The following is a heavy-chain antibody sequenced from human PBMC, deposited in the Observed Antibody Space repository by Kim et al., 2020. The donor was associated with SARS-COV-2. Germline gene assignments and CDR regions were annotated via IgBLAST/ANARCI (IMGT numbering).Heavy chain of an antibody. CDR3: ATSGGMSTRHYGMDV. V-gene: IGHV3-33*03. D-gene: IGHD3-10*01. CDR1: GSTFRNYG. Sequence: GGSLRLSCAASGSTFRNYGMHWVRQAPGKGLEWVGVILYDGETTNYADSVQGRFTMSRDSSKSTLYLEMNSLRAEDTAVYYCATSGGMSTRHYGMDVWGQGTTVTVSS. CDR2: ILYDGETT. J-gene: IGHJ6*02.